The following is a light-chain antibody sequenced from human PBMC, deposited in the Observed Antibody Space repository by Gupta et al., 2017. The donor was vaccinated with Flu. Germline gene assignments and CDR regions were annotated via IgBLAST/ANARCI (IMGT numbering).Light chain of an antibody. CDR1: QSVSSN. CDR3: QQYNNWPRT. V-gene: IGKV3-15*01. CDR2: GAS. Sequence: IVMTQSRATLSVSPGERATLSWRASQSVSSNLAWYQQKPGQAPRLLIYGASTRATGIPARFSGSGSGTEFTLTISSLQSEDFAVYYCQQYNNWPRTFGQGTKVEIK. J-gene: IGKJ1*01.